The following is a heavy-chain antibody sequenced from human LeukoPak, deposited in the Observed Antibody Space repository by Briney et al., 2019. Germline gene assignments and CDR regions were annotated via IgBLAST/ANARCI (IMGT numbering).Heavy chain of an antibody. D-gene: IGHD2-8*01. CDR1: GFTFSDYY. CDR2: ISHSGRTM. Sequence: GGSLRLSCAASGFTFSDYYMSWIRQAPGKGLEWVSYISHSGRTMYYADSVKGRFTISRDNAKNSLYPQMNSLRAGDTAVYYCARDSIVRGNIGNDMDVWGKGTTVTVSS. CDR3: ARDSIVRGNIGNDMDV. J-gene: IGHJ6*03. V-gene: IGHV3-11*01.